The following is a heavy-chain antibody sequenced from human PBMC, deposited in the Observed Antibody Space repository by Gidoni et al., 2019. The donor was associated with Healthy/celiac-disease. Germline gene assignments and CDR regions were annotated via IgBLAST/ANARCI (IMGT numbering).Heavy chain of an antibody. J-gene: IGHJ3*02. D-gene: IGHD1-26*01. Sequence: QVQLVESGGGVVQPGRSLRLSCAASGFTFSSYGMHWVRQAPGKGLEWVAVIWYDGSNKYYADSVKGRFTISRDNSKNTLYLQMNSLRAEDTAVYYCARGIVGATRGSAFDIWGQGTMVTVSS. CDR3: ARGIVGATRGSAFDI. CDR2: IWYDGSNK. V-gene: IGHV3-33*01. CDR1: GFTFSSYG.